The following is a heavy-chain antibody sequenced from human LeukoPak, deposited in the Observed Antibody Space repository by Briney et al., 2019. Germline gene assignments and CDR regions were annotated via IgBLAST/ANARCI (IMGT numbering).Heavy chain of an antibody. CDR2: IIPILGIA. CDR1: GGTFSSYA. V-gene: IGHV1-69*04. D-gene: IGHD5/OR15-5a*01. J-gene: IGHJ4*02. CDR3: ARDVYDPGYYFDY. Sequence: SVKVSCKASGGTFSSYAISWVRQAPGQGLEWMGRIIPILGIANYAQKLQGRVTITADRSTSTAYMELSSLRSEDTAVYYCARDVYDPGYYFDYWGQGTLVTVSS.